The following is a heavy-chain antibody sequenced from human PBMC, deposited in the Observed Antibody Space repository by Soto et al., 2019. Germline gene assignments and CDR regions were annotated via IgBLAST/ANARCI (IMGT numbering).Heavy chain of an antibody. CDR1: GGSISSYY. CDR2: IYYSGST. V-gene: IGHV4-59*01. Sequence: SETLSLTCTVSGGSISSYYWSWIRQPPGKGLEWIGYIYYSGSTNYNPSLKSRVTISVDRSKNQFSLKLSSVTAADTAVYYCASGTLWFGELPDYWGQGTLVTVSS. J-gene: IGHJ4*02. D-gene: IGHD3-10*01. CDR3: ASGTLWFGELPDY.